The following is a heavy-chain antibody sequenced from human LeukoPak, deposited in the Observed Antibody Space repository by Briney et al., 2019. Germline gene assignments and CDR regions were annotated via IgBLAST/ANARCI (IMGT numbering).Heavy chain of an antibody. CDR1: GYSFTSYW. Sequence: GESLKISCKGSGYSFTSYWIGWVRQMPGKGLEWMGIIYPGDSDTRYSPSFQGQVTISADKSISTAYLQWSSLKASDTATYYCARLAYYGSGPLHGMDVWGQGTTVTVSS. J-gene: IGHJ6*02. V-gene: IGHV5-51*01. CDR3: ARLAYYGSGPLHGMDV. CDR2: IYPGDSDT. D-gene: IGHD3-10*01.